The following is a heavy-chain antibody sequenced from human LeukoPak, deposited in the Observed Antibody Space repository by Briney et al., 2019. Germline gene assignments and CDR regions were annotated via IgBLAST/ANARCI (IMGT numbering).Heavy chain of an antibody. D-gene: IGHD3-10*01. CDR2: IYYGGST. CDR3: ARTYYGSGRLPLDY. J-gene: IGHJ4*02. Sequence: LRLSCAASGFTFSDYYMSWIRQPPGKGLEWIGSIYYGGSTYYNPSLKSRVTISVDTSKNQFSLKLTSVTAADTAVYYCARTYYGSGRLPLDYWGQGTLVTVSS. CDR1: GFTFSDYY. V-gene: IGHV4-38-2*01.